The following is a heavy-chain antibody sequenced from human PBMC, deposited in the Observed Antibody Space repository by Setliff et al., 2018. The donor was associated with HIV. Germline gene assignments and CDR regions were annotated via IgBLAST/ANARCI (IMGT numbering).Heavy chain of an antibody. Sequence: GASVKVSCKVSGYTLTELSMHWVRQAPGKGLEWMGGFDPEDGETIYAQKFRGRVTITRDTSARAVYMELSSLRSEDTAVYYCARARAMTTVTIGGYWGQGTLVTVSS. CDR1: GYTLTELS. CDR2: FDPEDGET. CDR3: ARARAMTTVTIGGY. J-gene: IGHJ4*02. V-gene: IGHV1-24*01. D-gene: IGHD4-17*01.